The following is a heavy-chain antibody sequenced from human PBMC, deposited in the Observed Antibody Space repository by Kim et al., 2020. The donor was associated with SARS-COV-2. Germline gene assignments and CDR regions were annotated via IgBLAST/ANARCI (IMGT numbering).Heavy chain of an antibody. Sequence: GGSLRLSCAASGFTFSSYAMHWVRQAPGKGLEWVAVISYDGSNKYYADSVKGRFTISRDNSKNTLYLQMNSLRAEDTAVYYCARADYGSGSYWYYSYGMDVWGQGTTVTVSS. CDR1: GFTFSSYA. V-gene: IGHV3-30*04. CDR3: ARADYGSGSYWYYSYGMDV. D-gene: IGHD3-10*01. J-gene: IGHJ6*02. CDR2: ISYDGSNK.